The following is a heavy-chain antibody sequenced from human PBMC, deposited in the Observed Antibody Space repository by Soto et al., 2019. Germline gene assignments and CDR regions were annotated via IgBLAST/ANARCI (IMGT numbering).Heavy chain of an antibody. D-gene: IGHD3-22*01. V-gene: IGHV1-2*06. J-gene: IGHJ4*02. CDR3: ARVLEGRDHEKSTGY. CDR1: GYTFTNYY. Sequence: ASVKVSCKASGYTFTNYYIHWVRPAPGQGLEWVGLINPKTGTTNDAPKFQGRVTMTSDTSKSTAYMELSSLRSEDTAVFYCARVLEGRDHEKSTGYWGQGTLVTVST. CDR2: INPKTGTT.